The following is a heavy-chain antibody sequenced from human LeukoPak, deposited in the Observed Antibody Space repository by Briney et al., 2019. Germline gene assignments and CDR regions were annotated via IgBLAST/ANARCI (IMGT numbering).Heavy chain of an antibody. D-gene: IGHD2-15*01. CDR1: GYTFTSYG. Sequence: ASVKVSCKASGYTFTSYGISWVRQAPGQGLEWMGWISAYNGNTNYAQKLQGRVTMTTDTSTSTAYMELRSLRSDDTAVYYCARDPRYCSGGSCPGSRFDPWGQGTLVTVSS. V-gene: IGHV1-18*01. CDR3: ARDPRYCSGGSCPGSRFDP. CDR2: ISAYNGNT. J-gene: IGHJ5*02.